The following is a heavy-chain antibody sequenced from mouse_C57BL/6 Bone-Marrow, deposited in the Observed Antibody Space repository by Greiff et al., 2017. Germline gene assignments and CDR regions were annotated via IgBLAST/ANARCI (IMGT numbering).Heavy chain of an antibody. Sequence: EVHLVESGAELVKPGASVKLSCTASGFTIKDYYMHWVKQRTEQGLEWIGRIDPEDGETKYAPKFKGKDTITADTSSNTAYLQLSSLTSEDTAVYYCARRYGSSYGFAYWGQGTLVTVSA. CDR2: IDPEDGET. J-gene: IGHJ3*01. D-gene: IGHD1-1*01. CDR1: GFTIKDYY. CDR3: ARRYGSSYGFAY. V-gene: IGHV14-2*01.